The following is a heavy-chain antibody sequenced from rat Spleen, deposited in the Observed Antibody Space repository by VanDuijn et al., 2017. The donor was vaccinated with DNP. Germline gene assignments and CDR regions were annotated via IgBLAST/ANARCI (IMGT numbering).Heavy chain of an antibody. J-gene: IGHJ2*01. CDR3: AIWTRYFDY. CDR1: GYSITSHY. D-gene: IGHD1-7*01. CDR2: ISYSGST. Sequence: EVQLQESGSGLVKPSQSLSLTCSVTGYSITSHYWGWIRKFPGNKMEYIGHISYSGSTNYNPYLKSRISITRDTSKNHFFLHLNSVTTEDTATYYCAIWTRYFDYWGQGVMVTVSS. V-gene: IGHV3-1*01.